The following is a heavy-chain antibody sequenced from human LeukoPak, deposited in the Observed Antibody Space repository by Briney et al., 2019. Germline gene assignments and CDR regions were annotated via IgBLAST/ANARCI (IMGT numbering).Heavy chain of an antibody. CDR1: GFSVSDNY. Sequence: GRSLRLSCAASGFSVSDNYMSWVRQAPGKGLEWVSLLYSGGSTHYADSVKGRFTISRDKSNNMLSLQMNSLRAEDTAVYYCARGKSGSHSRPFDYWGQGTLVTVSS. V-gene: IGHV3-66*01. CDR3: ARGKSGSHSRPFDY. D-gene: IGHD1-26*01. CDR2: LYSGGST. J-gene: IGHJ4*02.